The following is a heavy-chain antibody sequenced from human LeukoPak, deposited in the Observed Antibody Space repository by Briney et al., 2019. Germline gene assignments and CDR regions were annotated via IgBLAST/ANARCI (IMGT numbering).Heavy chain of an antibody. CDR2: IDPNTGGT. V-gene: IGHV1-2*06. Sequence: ASVKVSCKTSGYTFTNYYIHWVRQAPGQGLEWMGRIDPNTGGTKSAKNFQGRVTMTRDTSISTAYMGLSGLRSDDTAVYYCASLYDIVGTTVDYWGQGTLVTVSS. D-gene: IGHD1-26*01. CDR3: ASLYDIVGTTVDY. J-gene: IGHJ4*02. CDR1: GYTFTNYY.